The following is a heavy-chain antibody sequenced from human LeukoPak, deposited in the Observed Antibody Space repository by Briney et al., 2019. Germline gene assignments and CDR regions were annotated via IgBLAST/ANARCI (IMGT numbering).Heavy chain of an antibody. CDR1: GFTFSSYG. V-gene: IGHV3-30*18. D-gene: IGHD6-13*01. J-gene: IGHJ3*02. CDR3: AKGYSSSWSRDAFDI. CDR2: ISYDGSNK. Sequence: PGGSLRLSCAASGFTFSSYGMRWVRQAPGKGLEWVAVISYDGSNKYYADSVKGRFTISRDNSKNTLYLQMNSLRAEDTAVYYCAKGYSSSWSRDAFDIWGQGTMVTVSS.